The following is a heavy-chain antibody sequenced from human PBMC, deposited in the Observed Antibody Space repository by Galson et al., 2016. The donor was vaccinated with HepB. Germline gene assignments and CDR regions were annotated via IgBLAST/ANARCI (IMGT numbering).Heavy chain of an antibody. CDR3: ARVAGDPSLAFDM. CDR1: GGSISRSY. D-gene: IGHD6-19*01. CDR2: FYYSVNT. V-gene: IGHV4-59*01. Sequence: SETLSLTCTVSGGSISRSYWSWIRQPPGKGLEWIGYFYYSVNTNYNPSLKSRVTIPVDTSKNQFSLKLSSVTAADTAMYYCARVAGDPSLAFDMWGQGTMVTVSS. J-gene: IGHJ3*02.